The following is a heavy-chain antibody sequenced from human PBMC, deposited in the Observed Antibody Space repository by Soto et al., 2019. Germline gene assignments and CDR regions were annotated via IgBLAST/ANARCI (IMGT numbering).Heavy chain of an antibody. J-gene: IGHJ6*02. CDR3: ARGPYYYGSGSYYNHYYYGMDV. Sequence: PSETLSLTCAVYGGSFSGYYWSWIRQPPGKGLEWIGEINHSGSTNYNPSLKSRVTISVDTSKNQFSLKLSSVTAADTAVYYCARGPYYYGSGSYYNHYYYGMDVWGQGTTVTVSS. CDR2: INHSGST. V-gene: IGHV4-34*01. CDR1: GGSFSGYY. D-gene: IGHD3-10*01.